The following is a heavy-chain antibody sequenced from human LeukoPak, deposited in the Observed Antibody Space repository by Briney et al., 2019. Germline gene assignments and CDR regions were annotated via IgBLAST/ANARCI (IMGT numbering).Heavy chain of an antibody. J-gene: IGHJ2*01. CDR3: AKGRVGLWYFDL. Sequence: SGGSLRLSCAASGFTFSTYVMNWVRQAPGKGLEWVSGISGSGGNTDYADSVKGRFTISRDNSKNTLYLQMNSLTVEDTAAYYCAKGRVGLWYFDLWGRGTLVTVSS. CDR2: ISGSGGNT. CDR1: GFTFSTYV. V-gene: IGHV3-23*01.